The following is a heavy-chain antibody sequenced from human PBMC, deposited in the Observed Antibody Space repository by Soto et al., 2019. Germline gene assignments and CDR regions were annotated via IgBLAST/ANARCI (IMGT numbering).Heavy chain of an antibody. CDR2: IFTRDSET. D-gene: IGHD3-10*01. CDR1: GYSFTSYW. Sequence: GESLKISCKASGYSFTSYWIGWVRQTPGKGLEWMGLIFTRDSETKTSPSFQGHVSFSVDNSINTVYLQWTSLKTTDTGIYFCARGYFDSGHGYDLWGQGTLVTVSS. CDR3: ARGYFDSGHGYDL. V-gene: IGHV5-51*01. J-gene: IGHJ5*02.